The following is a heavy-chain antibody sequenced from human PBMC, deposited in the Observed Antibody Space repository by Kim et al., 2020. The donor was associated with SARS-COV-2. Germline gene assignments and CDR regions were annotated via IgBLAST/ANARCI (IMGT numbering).Heavy chain of an antibody. V-gene: IGHV4-59*01. D-gene: IGHD6-13*01. J-gene: IGHJ4*02. CDR3: ASSSSSWYSYA. CDR2: T. Sequence: TNYNPSLTSRVTISVDTSKNQFSLKLGSVTAADTAVYYCASSSSSWYSYAWGQGTLVTVSS.